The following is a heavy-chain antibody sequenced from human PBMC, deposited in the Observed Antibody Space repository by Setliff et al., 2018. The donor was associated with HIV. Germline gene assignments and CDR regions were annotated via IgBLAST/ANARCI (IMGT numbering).Heavy chain of an antibody. CDR3: ARDQWGYSYGYYYYYYMDV. V-gene: IGHV3-66*02. Sequence: PGGSLRLSCAASGFTVSSNYMSWVRQAPGKGLEWVSVIYSGGSTHYADSVKGRFTISRDNSKNTLYLQMNSLRAEDAAVYYCARDQWGYSYGYYYYYYMDVWGKGTTVTVSS. CDR1: GFTVSSNY. J-gene: IGHJ6*03. CDR2: IYSGGST. D-gene: IGHD5-18*01.